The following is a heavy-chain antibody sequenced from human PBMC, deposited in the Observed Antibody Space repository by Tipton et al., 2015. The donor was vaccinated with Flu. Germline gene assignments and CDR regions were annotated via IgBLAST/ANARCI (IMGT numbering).Heavy chain of an antibody. J-gene: IGHJ4*02. Sequence: TLSLTCTVSGGSISSYYWSWIRQPPGKGLEWIGYIYYSGSTNYNPSLKSRVTISVDTPKNQFSLKLSSVTAADMAVYYCARVDYYDSSGYYPFDYWGQGTLVTVSS. D-gene: IGHD3-22*01. CDR3: ARVDYYDSSGYYPFDY. CDR1: GGSISSYY. CDR2: IYYSGST. V-gene: IGHV4-59*01.